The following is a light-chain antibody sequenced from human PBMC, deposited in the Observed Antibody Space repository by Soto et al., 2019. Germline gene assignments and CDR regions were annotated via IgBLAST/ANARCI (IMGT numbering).Light chain of an antibody. J-gene: IGLJ1*01. CDR2: TNT. V-gene: IGLV1-44*01. CDR1: TSDIGTNA. Sequence: QLVLTQPPSASGSPGQRVILSCSGSTSDIGTNAVNWFQHLPGTAPNLLIYTNTQRPSGVPDRFSGSKSGTSASLAISGLQSEDEADYYCATWHDSFYVFGTGTKLTVL. CDR3: ATWHDSFYV.